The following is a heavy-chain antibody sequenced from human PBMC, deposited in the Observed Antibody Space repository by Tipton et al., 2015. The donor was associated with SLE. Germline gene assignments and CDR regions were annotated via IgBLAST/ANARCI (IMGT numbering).Heavy chain of an antibody. CDR3: AVVYSSGYGLDY. CDR2: IYSGGST. V-gene: IGHV3-66*01. D-gene: IGHD6-19*01. Sequence: SLRLSCAAPGFTFSNAWMSWVRQAPGKGLEWVSVIYSGGSTYYADSVKDRFTVSRDNYKDTLYLQMNSLRAEDTAVYYCAVVYSSGYGLDYWGQGTLVTVSS. CDR1: GFTFSNAW. J-gene: IGHJ4*02.